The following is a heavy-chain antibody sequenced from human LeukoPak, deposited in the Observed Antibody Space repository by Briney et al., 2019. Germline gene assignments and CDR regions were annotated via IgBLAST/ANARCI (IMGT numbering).Heavy chain of an antibody. Sequence: GGSLRLSCAASGFTFSSYSMNWVRQAPGKGLECVSSISSSSSYIFYADSVKGRFTISRDNAKNSLYLQMNSLRAEDTAVYYCARQSSGYDLGYWGQGTLVTVSS. CDR2: ISSSSSYI. CDR1: GFTFSSYS. J-gene: IGHJ4*02. CDR3: ARQSSGYDLGY. V-gene: IGHV3-21*01. D-gene: IGHD5-12*01.